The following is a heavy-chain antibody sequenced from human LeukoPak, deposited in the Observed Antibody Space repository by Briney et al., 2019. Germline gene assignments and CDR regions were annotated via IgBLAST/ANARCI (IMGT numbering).Heavy chain of an antibody. J-gene: IGHJ4*02. CDR1: GGSISSYY. CDR3: ARAKFSTYYPQGFYFDY. V-gene: IGHV4-4*07. Sequence: KPSETLSLTCTVSGGSISSYYWGWIRQPAGKGLEWIGRIYTSGSTNYNPSLKSRVTMSVDTSKNQFSLKLSSVTAADTAVYYCARAKFSTYYPQGFYFDYWGQGTLVTVSS. CDR2: IYTSGST. D-gene: IGHD3-10*01.